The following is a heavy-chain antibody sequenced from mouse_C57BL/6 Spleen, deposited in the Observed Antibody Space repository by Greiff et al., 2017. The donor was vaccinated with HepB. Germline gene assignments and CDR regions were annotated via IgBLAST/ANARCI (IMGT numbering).Heavy chain of an antibody. V-gene: IGHV5-4*01. CDR2: ISDGGSYT. D-gene: IGHD3-2*02. Sequence: EVKLMESGGGLVKPGGSLKLSCAASGFTFSSYAMSWVRQTPDKRLEWVATISDGGSYTYYPDNVKGRFTISRDNAKNNLYLQMSQLKSEDTAMYYCARERGGQLRLRGYFDYWGQGTTLTVSS. CDR1: GFTFSSYA. CDR3: ARERGGQLRLRGYFDY. J-gene: IGHJ2*01.